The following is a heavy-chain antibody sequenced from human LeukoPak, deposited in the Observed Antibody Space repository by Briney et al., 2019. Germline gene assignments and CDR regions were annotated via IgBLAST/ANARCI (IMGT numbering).Heavy chain of an antibody. CDR3: ARGWYYYGSGTLGMDV. Sequence: PSETLSLTCAVYGGSFSGYYWSWIRQPPGKGLEWIGEINHSGSTNYNPSLKSRVTISVDTSKNQFSLKLSSETAADTAVYYCARGWYYYGSGTLGMDVWGQGTTVTVSS. V-gene: IGHV4-34*01. CDR1: GGSFSGYY. CDR2: INHSGST. D-gene: IGHD3-10*01. J-gene: IGHJ6*02.